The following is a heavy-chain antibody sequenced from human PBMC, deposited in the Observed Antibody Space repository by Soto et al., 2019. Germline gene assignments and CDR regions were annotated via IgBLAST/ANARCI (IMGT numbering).Heavy chain of an antibody. Sequence: EVQLVESGGGLVQPGRSLRLSCAASGFTFDDYAMHWVRQAPGKGLEWVSGISWNSGSIGYADSMKGRFTISRDNAKNSLYLQMNSLRAEDTALYYCAKDIRYCSGGSCYSGRAFDIWGQGTMVTVSS. CDR1: GFTFDDYA. V-gene: IGHV3-9*01. J-gene: IGHJ3*02. CDR3: AKDIRYCSGGSCYSGRAFDI. D-gene: IGHD2-15*01. CDR2: ISWNSGSI.